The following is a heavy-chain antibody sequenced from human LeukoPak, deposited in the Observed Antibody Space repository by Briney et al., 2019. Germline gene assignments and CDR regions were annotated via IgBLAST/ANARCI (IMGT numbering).Heavy chain of an antibody. CDR1: GFTFSSYA. CDR3: AKDQESRMTTGYFDL. Sequence: GGSLRLSCAASGFTFSSYAMSWVRQAPGKGLEWVSAISGSGGSTYYADSVKGRFTISRDNSKNTLYLQMDSLRAEDTAVYYCAKDQESRMTTGYFDLWGRGTLVTVSS. J-gene: IGHJ2*01. V-gene: IGHV3-23*01. CDR2: ISGSGGST. D-gene: IGHD4-11*01.